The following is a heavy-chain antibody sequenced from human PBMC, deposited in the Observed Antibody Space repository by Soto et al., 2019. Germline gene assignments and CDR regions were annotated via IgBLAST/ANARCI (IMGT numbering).Heavy chain of an antibody. Sequence: EVQLLESGGGLVQPGGSLRLSCAASGFTFSSYAMSWVRQAPGKGLGWVSAISGSGGSTYYADSVKGRFTISRDDSNNTLSVKMNSLKAEDTAVYYCAKTASWIPLWFDYWGQGTVVSVCS. CDR2: ISGSGGST. J-gene: IGHJ4*02. CDR3: AKTASWIPLWFDY. D-gene: IGHD5-18*01. V-gene: IGHV3-23*01. CDR1: GFTFSSYA.